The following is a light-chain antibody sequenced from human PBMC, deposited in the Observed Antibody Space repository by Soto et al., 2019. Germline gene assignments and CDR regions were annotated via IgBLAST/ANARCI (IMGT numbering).Light chain of an antibody. CDR2: GAS. J-gene: IGKJ1*01. CDR1: QSVGSNY. CDR3: QQYGRSPGT. V-gene: IGKV3-20*01. Sequence: EIVLTQSPGTLSLSPGERATLSCRASQSVGSNYLAWYQQKPGQAPRLLIYGASSRATGIPDRFSGSGSGADFTLTISRLEPEDFAVYYCQQYGRSPGTFGQGTKVEI.